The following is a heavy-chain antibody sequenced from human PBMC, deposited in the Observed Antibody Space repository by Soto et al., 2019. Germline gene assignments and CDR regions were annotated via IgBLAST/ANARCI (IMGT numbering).Heavy chain of an antibody. J-gene: IGHJ4*02. Sequence: EVQLVETGGGLIQPGGSLRLSCAASGFTVSSNYMSWVRQAPGKGLEWVSVIYSGGSTYYADSVKGRFTISKDKSKNTMYLQMNSLRAEDTAVYYCAREENDYGDSGAFDYGGQGTLVTVSS. CDR2: IYSGGST. CDR1: GFTVSSNY. D-gene: IGHD4-17*01. V-gene: IGHV3-53*02. CDR3: AREENDYGDSGAFDY.